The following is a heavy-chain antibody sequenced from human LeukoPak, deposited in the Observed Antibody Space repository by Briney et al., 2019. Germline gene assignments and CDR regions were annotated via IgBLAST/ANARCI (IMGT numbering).Heavy chain of an antibody. J-gene: IGHJ3*02. Sequence: SETLSLTCTVSGGSISSSSYYWGWIRQPPGKGLEWIGSIYYSGSTYYNPSLKSRVTISVDTSKNQFSLKLSSVTAADTAVYYCASSPYDPLGHDAFDIWGQGTMVTVSS. V-gene: IGHV4-39*01. D-gene: IGHD2-8*01. CDR3: ASSPYDPLGHDAFDI. CDR2: IYYSGST. CDR1: GGSISSSSYY.